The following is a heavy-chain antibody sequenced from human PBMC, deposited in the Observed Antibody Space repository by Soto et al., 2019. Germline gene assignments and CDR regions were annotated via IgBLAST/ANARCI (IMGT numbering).Heavy chain of an antibody. CDR2: INPIFATP. CDR3: AGSNHYETSGYLRH. V-gene: IGHV1-69*12. CDR1: GGTLNIYA. J-gene: IGHJ4*02. Sequence: QVQPVQSGAEVRKPGSSVKVSCKASGGTLNIYAISWVRQAREHGLEGMGGINPIFATPNTAQKFLDRVTLTADESTNTAFMELRSLRPDDTAVYYCAGSNHYETSGYLRHWGQGTLVSVSS. D-gene: IGHD3-22*01.